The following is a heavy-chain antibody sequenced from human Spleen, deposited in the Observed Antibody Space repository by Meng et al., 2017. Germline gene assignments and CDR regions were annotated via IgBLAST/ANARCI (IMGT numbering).Heavy chain of an antibody. J-gene: IGHJ6*02. Sequence: GGSLRLSCAASGFTFSDYYMSWIRQAPGKGLEWVSYISSSGSTIYYADSVKGRFTISRDNAKNSLYLQMNSLRAEDTAVYYCARGIGGYYVAWGLYYYYGMDVWGQGTTVTVSS. CDR2: ISSSGSTI. V-gene: IGHV3-11*01. CDR1: GFTFSDYY. D-gene: IGHD3-22*01. CDR3: ARGIGGYYVAWGLYYYYGMDV.